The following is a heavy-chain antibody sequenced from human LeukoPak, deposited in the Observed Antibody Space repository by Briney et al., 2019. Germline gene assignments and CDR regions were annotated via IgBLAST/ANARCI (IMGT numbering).Heavy chain of an antibody. CDR1: GGSISRSSYY. J-gene: IGHJ4*02. CDR3: ARAGYYYDSSGYLGVDY. Sequence: SETLSLTCTVSGGSISRSSYYWGWIRQPPGKGLEWIGYIYYSGSTNYNPSLKSRVTISVDTSKNQFSLKLSSVTAADTAVYYCARAGYYYDSSGYLGVDYWGQGTLVTVSS. CDR2: IYYSGST. V-gene: IGHV4-61*05. D-gene: IGHD3-22*01.